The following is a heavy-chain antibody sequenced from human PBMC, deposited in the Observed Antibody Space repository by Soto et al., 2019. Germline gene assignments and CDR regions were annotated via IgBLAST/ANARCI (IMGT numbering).Heavy chain of an antibody. CDR3: AAESYYESNGTKGRMD. J-gene: IGHJ1*01. V-gene: IGHV1-46*02. Sequence: ASVKVSCKPSGYTFNTYYLHWVRQAPGQALEWMGVIHPSGGGTTYAQKLLGRVTMTRNTAINTAFMELSSLRSEDTAVYYCAAESYYESNGTKGRMDWGQG. D-gene: IGHD3-22*01. CDR2: IHPSGGGT. CDR1: GYTFNTYY.